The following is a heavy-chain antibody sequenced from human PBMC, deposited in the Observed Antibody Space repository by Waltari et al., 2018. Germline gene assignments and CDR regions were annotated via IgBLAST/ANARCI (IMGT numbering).Heavy chain of an antibody. CDR3: ASCTGGNCYYYGFDV. CDR1: GFTFSPSG. D-gene: IGHD2-8*02. CDR2: ISSDGSRK. Sequence: QVQLVESGGGVVQPGRSLRLSCAASGFTFSPSGMHWVRQNPGRGLEWGAVISSDGSRKSYADSVKGRFSISRDNSKNSLSLEMNSLRPEDTAVYYCASCTGGNCYYYGFDVWGQGTTVTVSS. V-gene: IGHV3-30*03. J-gene: IGHJ6*02.